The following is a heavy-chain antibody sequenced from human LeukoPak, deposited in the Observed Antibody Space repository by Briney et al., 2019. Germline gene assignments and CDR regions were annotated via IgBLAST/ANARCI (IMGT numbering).Heavy chain of an antibody. J-gene: IGHJ4*02. Sequence: PGGSLRLSCAASGYTFSSYAMSWVRQAPGKGPEWVSAISGSGGSTYYADSVKGRFTISRDNSKNTLYLQMNSLRAEDTAVYYCAREGRDGYNYGGYYFDYWGQGTLVTVSS. V-gene: IGHV3-23*01. CDR2: ISGSGGST. D-gene: IGHD5-24*01. CDR1: GYTFSSYA. CDR3: AREGRDGYNYGGYYFDY.